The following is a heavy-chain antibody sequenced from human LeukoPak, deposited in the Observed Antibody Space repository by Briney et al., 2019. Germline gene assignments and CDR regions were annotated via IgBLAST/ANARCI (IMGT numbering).Heavy chain of an antibody. Sequence: GGSLRLSCVASEFTFRSYDMHWVRQAPGKGLEWVAVISYDGSNKDYADSVKGRFTISRDNAKNSLYLQMNSLRVEDTALYYCVKSTSGEIIVVPAFDYWGQGTLVTVSS. J-gene: IGHJ4*02. CDR2: ISYDGSNK. CDR1: EFTFRSYD. V-gene: IGHV3-30*18. D-gene: IGHD2-2*01. CDR3: VKSTSGEIIVVPAFDY.